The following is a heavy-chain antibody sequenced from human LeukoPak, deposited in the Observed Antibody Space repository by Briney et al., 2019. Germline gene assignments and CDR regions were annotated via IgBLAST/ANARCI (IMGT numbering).Heavy chain of an antibody. CDR1: GYTFTSYG. CDR3: ARSERVAPSGAFDI. D-gene: IGHD1-1*01. V-gene: IGHV1-18*01. CDR2: ISAYNGNT. Sequence: GASVKVSCKASGYTFTSYGISWVRQAPGQGLEWMGWISAYNGNTNYAQKLQGRVTMTTDTSTSTAYMELRSLRSDDTAVYYCARSERVAPSGAFDIWGQGTMVTVSS. J-gene: IGHJ3*02.